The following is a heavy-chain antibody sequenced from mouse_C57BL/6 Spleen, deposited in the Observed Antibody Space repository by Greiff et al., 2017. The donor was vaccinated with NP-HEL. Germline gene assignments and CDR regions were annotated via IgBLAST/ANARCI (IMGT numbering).Heavy chain of an antibody. CDR3: ARRQGYAMDY. CDR1: GYSITSGYY. D-gene: IGHD2-12*01. J-gene: IGHJ4*01. CDR2: ISYDGSN. V-gene: IGHV3-6*01. Sequence: DVQLQESGPGLVKPSQSLSLTCSVTGYSITSGYYWNWIRQFPGNKLEWMGYISYDGSNNYNQSIKNRISITRDTSKNQFFLKLNSVTTEDTATYYCARRQGYAMDYWGQGTSVTVSS.